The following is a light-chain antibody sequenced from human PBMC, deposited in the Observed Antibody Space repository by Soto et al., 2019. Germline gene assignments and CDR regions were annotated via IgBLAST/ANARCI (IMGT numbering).Light chain of an antibody. CDR3: QQYGSSPWT. Sequence: ETLSTQATGPRSCSPREKATLSSRASQLVSSNFLAWYQQKPGQAPRLLIYAASNRATATPGRFSGSGSGTDFTLTISRLEPEDEAFYYCQQYGSSPWTFGQGTKVDI. J-gene: IGKJ1*01. V-gene: IGKV3-20*01. CDR2: AAS. CDR1: QLVSSNF.